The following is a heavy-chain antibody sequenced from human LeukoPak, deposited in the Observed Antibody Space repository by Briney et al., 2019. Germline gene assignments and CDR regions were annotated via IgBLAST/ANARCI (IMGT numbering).Heavy chain of an antibody. V-gene: IGHV3-30*18. CDR3: AKGANWNDPQVRSHFDY. D-gene: IGHD1-20*01. J-gene: IGHJ4*02. CDR1: GFTFSNYG. CDR2: ISYDGSNK. Sequence: PGGSLRLSCAASGFTFSNYGMYWVRQAPGKGLEWVAVISYDGSNKYYVDSVKGRFTISRDNSKNTLYLQVNSLRAEDTAVYYCAKGANWNDPQVRSHFDYWGRGTLVTVSS.